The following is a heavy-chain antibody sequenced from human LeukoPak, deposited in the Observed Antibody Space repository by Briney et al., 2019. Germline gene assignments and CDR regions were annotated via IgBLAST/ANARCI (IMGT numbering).Heavy chain of an antibody. V-gene: IGHV4-4*07. CDR3: ARGGCTSNTCYYYYYYMDV. CDR2: IYTSGST. CDR1: GGSISNYY. Sequence: PSETLPLTCTVSGGSISNYYWSWLRQPAGKELEGIGRIYTSGSTNYNPSLKSRVTMSVDTSKNQFSLKLSSVTAADTAVYYCARGGCTSNTCYYYYYYMDVWGQGTTVTVSS. J-gene: IGHJ6*03. D-gene: IGHD2-2*01.